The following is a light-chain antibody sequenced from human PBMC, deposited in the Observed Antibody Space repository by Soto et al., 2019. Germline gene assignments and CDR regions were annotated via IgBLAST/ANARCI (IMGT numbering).Light chain of an antibody. J-gene: IGKJ1*01. V-gene: IGKV1-5*01. Sequence: DLQMTQSPSSLSASVGDRVTITCQASQDISNYLNWYQQKPGKAPKLLIYDASSLESGVPSRFSGSGSGTEFTLTISSLQPDDFATYYCQQYNSYSGTFGQGTKVEIK. CDR3: QQYNSYSGT. CDR1: QDISNY. CDR2: DAS.